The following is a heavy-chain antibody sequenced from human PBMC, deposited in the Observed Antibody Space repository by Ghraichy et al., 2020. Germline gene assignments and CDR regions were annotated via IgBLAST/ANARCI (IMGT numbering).Heavy chain of an antibody. Sequence: GGSLRLSCAASGFTFSSYAMSWVRQAPGKGLEWVSAISGSGGSTYYADSVKGRFTISRDNSKNTLYLQMNSLRAEDTAVYYCAKTTEQGTITEYDFWSGYLIDYWGQGTLVTVSS. J-gene: IGHJ4*02. CDR1: GFTFSSYA. D-gene: IGHD3-3*01. CDR2: ISGSGGST. CDR3: AKTTEQGTITEYDFWSGYLIDY. V-gene: IGHV3-23*01.